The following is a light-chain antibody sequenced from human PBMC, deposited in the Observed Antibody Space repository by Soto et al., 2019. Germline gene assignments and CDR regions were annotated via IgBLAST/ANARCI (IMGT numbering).Light chain of an antibody. V-gene: IGKV1-33*01. CDR3: QQYRNLLFT. CDR1: QDITNY. CDR2: DAS. Sequence: DIQMTQSPSSLSASVGDRVTITCQASQDITNYLNWYQQRPGKAPKLLIYDASILETGVPSRFSGSGSGTHFTFTSTSLHPADVATYYCQQYRNLLFTFGGGTRVEIK. J-gene: IGKJ4*01.